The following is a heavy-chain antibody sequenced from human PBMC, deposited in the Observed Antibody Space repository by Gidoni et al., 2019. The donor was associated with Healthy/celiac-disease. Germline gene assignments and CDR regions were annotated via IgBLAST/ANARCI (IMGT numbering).Heavy chain of an antibody. CDR1: GFTFGEYT. J-gene: IGHJ6*02. V-gene: IGHV3-43*01. D-gene: IGHD6-13*01. CDR2: ISWDGGST. Sequence: EVQLVESGGVVVQPGGSLRLSCAASGFTFGEYTMHWVRQAPGKGLEWVSLISWDGGSTYYADSVKGRFTISRDNSKNSLYLQMNSLRTEDTALYYCAKASIAASYYYYYGMDVWGQGTTVTVSS. CDR3: AKASIAASYYYYYGMDV.